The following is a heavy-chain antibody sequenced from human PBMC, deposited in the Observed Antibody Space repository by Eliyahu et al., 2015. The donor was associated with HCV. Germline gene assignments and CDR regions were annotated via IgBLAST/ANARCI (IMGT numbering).Heavy chain of an antibody. CDR2: ILFRGGT. CDR1: GGSISSSSYY. Sequence: QLQLQESGPGLVKPSETLSLTCTVSGGSISSSSYYWGWIRQPPGKGLGVVWGILFRGGTLHNPSLKSRVTISVDTSKNQFSLKLSSVTAADTAVYYCARQDSGWTPYYFDYWGQGTLVTVSS. CDR3: ARQDSGWTPYYFDY. V-gene: IGHV4-39*01. J-gene: IGHJ4*02. D-gene: IGHD6-19*01.